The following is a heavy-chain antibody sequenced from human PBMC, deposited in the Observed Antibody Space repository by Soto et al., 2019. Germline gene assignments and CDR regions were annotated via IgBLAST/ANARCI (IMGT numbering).Heavy chain of an antibody. CDR3: ARDGVIGSAYNWFDP. CDR1: GGSISSYY. CDR2: IYYSGST. D-gene: IGHD6-6*01. V-gene: IGHV4-59*01. Sequence: PSETLSLTCTVSGGSISSYYWSWIRQPPGKGLGWIGYIYYSGSTNYNPSLKSRVTISVDTSKNQFSLKLSSVTAADTAVYYCARDGVIGSAYNWFDPWGQGTLVTVSS. J-gene: IGHJ5*02.